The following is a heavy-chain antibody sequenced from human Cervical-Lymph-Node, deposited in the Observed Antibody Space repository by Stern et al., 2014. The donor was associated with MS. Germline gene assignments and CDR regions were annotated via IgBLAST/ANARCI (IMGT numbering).Heavy chain of an antibody. CDR1: GFTLSSNG. D-gene: IGHD6-6*01. CDR3: AKGYSSSSALYYYYGMDV. V-gene: IGHV3-30*18. CDR2: ISIDGSNK. J-gene: IGHJ6*02. Sequence: QVQLMESGGGVVQPGRPLRLSCAASGFTLSSNGMHWVRQAQGQGLALEAIISIDGSNKYYADSAMGRFTISRNNSTHTLYMQMNSMRAEDTAVYYCAKGYSSSSALYYYYGMDVWGQGTTVTVSS.